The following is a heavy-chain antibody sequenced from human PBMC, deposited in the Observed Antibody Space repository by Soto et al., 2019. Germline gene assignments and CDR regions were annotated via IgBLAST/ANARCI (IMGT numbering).Heavy chain of an antibody. Sequence: ASVKVSCKASGYTFTGYYMHWVRQAPGQGLEWMGWINPNSGGTNYAQMFQGWVTMTRDTSISTAYMELSRLRSDDPAVYYCAREVADYDFWSGYYSPGGMDVWGQGTTVTVSS. J-gene: IGHJ6*02. CDR2: INPNSGGT. CDR1: GYTFTGYY. D-gene: IGHD3-3*01. CDR3: AREVADYDFWSGYYSPGGMDV. V-gene: IGHV1-2*04.